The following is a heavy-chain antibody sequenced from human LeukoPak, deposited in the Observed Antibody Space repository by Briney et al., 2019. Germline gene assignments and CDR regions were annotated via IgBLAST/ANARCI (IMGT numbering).Heavy chain of an antibody. CDR2: IYYSGST. CDR1: GGSISSYY. Sequence: SETLSLTCIVSGGSISSYYWSWIRQSPGKGLEWIGYIYYSGSTNYNPSLESRVAMSVDTSKNQFSLRLSSVTAADTAIYYCARRYSSSWYVGFFDPWGQGTLVTVSS. J-gene: IGHJ5*02. V-gene: IGHV4-59*08. CDR3: ARRYSSSWYVGFFDP. D-gene: IGHD6-13*01.